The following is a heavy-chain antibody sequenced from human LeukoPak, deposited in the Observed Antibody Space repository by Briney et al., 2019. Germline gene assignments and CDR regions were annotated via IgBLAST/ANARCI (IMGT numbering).Heavy chain of an antibody. V-gene: IGHV3-21*01. Sequence: PGGSLRLSCAASGFTFSSYSMNWVRQAPGKGLEWVSSISSSSSYIYYADSVKGRFTIPRDNAKNSLYLQMNSLRAEDTAVYYCARGGQPYYYYYMDVWGKGTTVTVSS. CDR3: ARGGQPYYYYYMDV. CDR2: ISSSSSYI. CDR1: GFTFSSYS. J-gene: IGHJ6*03.